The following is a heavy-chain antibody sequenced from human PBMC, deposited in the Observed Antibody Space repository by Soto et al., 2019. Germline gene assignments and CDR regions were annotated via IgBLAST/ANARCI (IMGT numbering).Heavy chain of an antibody. V-gene: IGHV4-4*07. CDR2: IYSAGTT. J-gene: IGHJ3*01. D-gene: IGHD1-1*01. CDR3: AANWLGAYEGLFDL. Sequence: PSETLSLTGNVSGGPISGYYWNWVRQPAGKGLEWIGRIYSAGTTDLNPYLKSRVIMSVDTSSNQFSMKLLSVTAADTAVYYCAANWLGAYEGLFDLWGQGTTVTVSS. CDR1: GGPISGYY.